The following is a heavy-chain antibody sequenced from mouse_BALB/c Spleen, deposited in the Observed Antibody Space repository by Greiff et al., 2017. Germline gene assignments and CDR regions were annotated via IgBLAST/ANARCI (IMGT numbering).Heavy chain of an antibody. Sequence: EVKVEESGPGLVKPSQSLSLTCTVTGYSITSDYAWNWIRQFPGNKLEWMGYISYSGSTSYNPSLKSRISITRDTSKNQFFLQLNSVTTEDTATYYCARRFITTATDYAMDYWGQGTSVTVSS. CDR2: ISYSGST. J-gene: IGHJ4*01. CDR3: ARRFITTATDYAMDY. CDR1: GYSITSDYA. D-gene: IGHD1-2*01. V-gene: IGHV3-2*02.